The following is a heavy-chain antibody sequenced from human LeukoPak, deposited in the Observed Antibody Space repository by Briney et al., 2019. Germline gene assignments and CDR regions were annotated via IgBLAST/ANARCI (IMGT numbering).Heavy chain of an antibody. J-gene: IGHJ4*02. D-gene: IGHD3-22*01. V-gene: IGHV3-21*01. CDR2: ITSSSTSM. CDR1: GFTFTTYS. CDR3: ARAPGTMIVVDY. Sequence: GGSLRLSCAASGFTFTTYSMNWVRQAPGKGLECVSSITSSSTSMYYADSVKGRFTISRDNSKNTLYLQMNSLRPDDTAVYYCARAPGTMIVVDYWGQGTLVTVSS.